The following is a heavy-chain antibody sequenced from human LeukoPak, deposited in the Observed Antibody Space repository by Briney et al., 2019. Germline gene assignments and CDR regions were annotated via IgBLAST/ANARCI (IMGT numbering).Heavy chain of an antibody. CDR1: GFTLSSYN. D-gene: IGHD6-19*01. V-gene: IGHV3-21*01. CDR2: ISSSSSYI. CDR3: ARDRYSSGSRAIDY. Sequence: PGGSLRLSCVASGFTLSSYNMKWVRQAPGKRLEWVSSISSSSSYIYYADSVKGRFTISRDNAKNSLYLQMNSLRAEDTAVYYCARDRYSSGSRAIDYWGQGTLVTVSS. J-gene: IGHJ4*02.